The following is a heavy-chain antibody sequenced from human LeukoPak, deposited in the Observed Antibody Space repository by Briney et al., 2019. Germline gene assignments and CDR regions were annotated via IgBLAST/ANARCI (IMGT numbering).Heavy chain of an antibody. CDR1: GGSFSGYY. V-gene: IGHV4-34*01. CDR3: ARGAAAAGPFPFDY. CDR2: INHSGST. Sequence: SETLSLTCAVSGGSFSGYYWSRIRQPPGKGLEWIGEINHSGSTNYNPSLKSRVTISVDTSKNQFSLKLSSVTAADTAVHYCARGAAAAGPFPFDYWGQGTLVTVSS. D-gene: IGHD6-13*01. J-gene: IGHJ4*02.